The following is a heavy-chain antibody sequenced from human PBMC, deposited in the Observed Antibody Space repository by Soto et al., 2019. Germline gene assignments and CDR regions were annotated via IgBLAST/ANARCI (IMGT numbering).Heavy chain of an antibody. CDR2: IYYSGST. CDR1: GGSISSGGYY. D-gene: IGHD3-22*01. V-gene: IGHV4-31*03. Sequence: SETLSLTCTVSGGSISSGGYYWSWIRQHPGKGLEWIGYIYYSGSTYYNPSLKSRVTISVDTSKNQFSLKLSSVTAADTAVYYCARAGTTKDYYDSSGWCAFDIWGQGTMVTVSS. J-gene: IGHJ3*02. CDR3: ARAGTTKDYYDSSGWCAFDI.